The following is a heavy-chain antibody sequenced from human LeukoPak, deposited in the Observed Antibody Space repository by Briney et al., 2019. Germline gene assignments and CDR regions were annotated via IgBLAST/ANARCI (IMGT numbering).Heavy chain of an antibody. CDR2: ISSSGSTI. CDR3: ARDLSADIVVVVAAFDI. D-gene: IGHD2-15*01. CDR1: GFTFSDYY. Sequence: GSLRLSCAASGFTFSDYYMSWIRQAPGKGLEWVSYISSSGSTIYYADSVKGRFTISRDNAKNSLYLQMNSLRAEDTAVYYCARDLSADIVVVVAAFDIWGQGTMVTVSS. V-gene: IGHV3-11*01. J-gene: IGHJ3*02.